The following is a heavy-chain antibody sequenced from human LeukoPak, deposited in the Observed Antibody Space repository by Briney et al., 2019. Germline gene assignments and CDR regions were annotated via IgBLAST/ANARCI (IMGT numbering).Heavy chain of an antibody. V-gene: IGHV3-30*03. J-gene: IGHJ6*02. CDR1: GFTFSSYG. D-gene: IGHD2-15*01. CDR3: ARELGGGGYDGMDV. Sequence: QPGGSLRLSCAASGFTFSSYGMHWVRQAPGKGLEWVAVISYDGSNKYYADSVKGRFTISRDNSKNTLYLQMNSLRAEDTAVYYCARELGGGGYDGMDVWGQGTTVTVSS. CDR2: ISYDGSNK.